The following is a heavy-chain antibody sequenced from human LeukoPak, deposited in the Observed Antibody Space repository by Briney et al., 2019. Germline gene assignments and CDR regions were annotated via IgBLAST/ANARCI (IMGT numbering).Heavy chain of an antibody. CDR3: ARDKSGFSYYYYGMDV. D-gene: IGHD3-10*01. V-gene: IGHV4-31*03. CDR1: GASMRSETHY. Sequence: PSETLSLTCNVSGASMRSETHYWSWLRQHPGKGPEWIAYIYYTAGAYYNPSLESRVSISLDASENQFSLKLSSVTAADTAVYYCARDKSGFSYYYYGMDVWGQGTTVTVSS. J-gene: IGHJ6*02. CDR2: IYYTAGA.